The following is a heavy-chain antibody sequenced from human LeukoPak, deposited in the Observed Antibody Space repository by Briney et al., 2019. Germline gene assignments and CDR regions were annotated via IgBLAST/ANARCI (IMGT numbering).Heavy chain of an antibody. D-gene: IGHD2-2*01. Sequence: GSLRLSCAASGFTFSDYYMSWIRQAPGKGLEWVSYISLSGSAMYYADSVKGRFTISRDDAKNSLYLQMNSLRADDTAVYYCARAPGPLGYYYGMDVWGQGTTVTVSS. J-gene: IGHJ6*02. CDR2: ISLSGSAM. V-gene: IGHV3-11*01. CDR3: ARAPGPLGYYYGMDV. CDR1: GFTFSDYY.